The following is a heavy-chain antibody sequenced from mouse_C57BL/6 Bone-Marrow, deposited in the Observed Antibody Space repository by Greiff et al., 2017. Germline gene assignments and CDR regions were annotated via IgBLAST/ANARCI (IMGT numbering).Heavy chain of an antibody. CDR3: ARDYYGSSYWYFDV. J-gene: IGHJ1*03. D-gene: IGHD1-1*01. V-gene: IGHV1-55*01. CDR1: GYTFTSYW. Sequence: QVQLQQPGAELVKPGASVKMSCKASGYTFTSYWITWVKQRPGQGLEWIGDIYPGSGSTNYNEKFKSKATLTVDPSSSTAYMQLSSLTSEDSAVDYYARDYYGSSYWYFDVWGTGTTVTVSS. CDR2: IYPGSGST.